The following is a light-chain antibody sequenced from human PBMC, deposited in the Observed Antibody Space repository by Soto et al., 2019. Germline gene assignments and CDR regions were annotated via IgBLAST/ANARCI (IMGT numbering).Light chain of an antibody. CDR1: SSDVGSYNR. V-gene: IGLV2-18*02. CDR3: SSDTSSSTYV. J-gene: IGLJ1*01. CDR2: EVS. Sequence: QSVLTQPPSVSGSPGQSVTISCTGTSSDVGSYNRVCWYQQPPGTAPKLMIYEVSNRPSGVPDRFSASKSGNTASLTISGLQAEDEADYYCSSDTSSSTYVFGTGTKVTLL.